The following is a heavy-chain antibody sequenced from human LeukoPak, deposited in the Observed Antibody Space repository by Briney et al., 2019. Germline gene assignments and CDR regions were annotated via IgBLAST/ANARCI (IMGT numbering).Heavy chain of an antibody. CDR2: MNPNSGNT. D-gene: IGHD3-10*01. V-gene: IGHV1-8*02. J-gene: IGHJ4*02. Sequence: ASVKVSCKASGYTFKNYDINWVRQATGQGLEWMGWMNPNSGNTGFAQKFQGRVTMTRNTSISTAYMELSSLRSEDTAVYYCARVHRVRGVPNLGYWGQGTLVTVSS. CDR1: GYTFKNYD. CDR3: ARVHRVRGVPNLGY.